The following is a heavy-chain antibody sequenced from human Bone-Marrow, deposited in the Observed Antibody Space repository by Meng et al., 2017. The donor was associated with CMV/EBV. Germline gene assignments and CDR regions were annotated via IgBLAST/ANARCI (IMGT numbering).Heavy chain of an antibody. Sequence: GGSLRFSCAASGFTFSNYGMHWVRQAPGKGLEWVTFIRFDGSKNSYVDSVQGRFTISRDNSKSTLYLQMNSRRAEDTALYNCARGKAHLWSRLDYWGQGTLVTVSS. J-gene: IGHJ4*02. D-gene: IGHD5-18*01. CDR3: ARGKAHLWSRLDY. V-gene: IGHV3-30*02. CDR2: IRFDGSKN. CDR1: GFTFSNYG.